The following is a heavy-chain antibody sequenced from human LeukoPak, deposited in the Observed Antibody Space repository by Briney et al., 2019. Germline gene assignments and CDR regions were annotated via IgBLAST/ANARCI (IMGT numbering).Heavy chain of an antibody. CDR3: ASDRADSSGWYVGYYYYYMDV. CDR1: GGSISSYY. V-gene: IGHV4-4*07. CDR2: IYTSGST. D-gene: IGHD6-19*01. J-gene: IGHJ6*03. Sequence: SETLSLTCTVSGGSISSYYWSWIRQPAGKGLEWIGRIYTSGSTNYNPSLKSRVTMSVDTSKNQFSLKLSSVTAADTAVYYCASDRADSSGWYVGYYYYYMDVWGKGTTVTVSS.